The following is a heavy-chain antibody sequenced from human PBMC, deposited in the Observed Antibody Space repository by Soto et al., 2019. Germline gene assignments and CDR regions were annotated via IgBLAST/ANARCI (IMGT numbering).Heavy chain of an antibody. CDR3: ARDGGEVYSYEGLDY. J-gene: IGHJ4*02. CDR2: ISAYTGNT. D-gene: IGHD3-16*01. V-gene: IGHV1-18*01. Sequence: QVQLVQSGAEVKKPGASVKVSCKASGYTFTSYGISWVRQAPGQGLEWMGWISAYTGNTNYAQKLQGRVTMTKDTARSTASMGLRGLRSDDTAVYYCARDGGEVYSYEGLDYWGKGTLVTVSS. CDR1: GYTFTSYG.